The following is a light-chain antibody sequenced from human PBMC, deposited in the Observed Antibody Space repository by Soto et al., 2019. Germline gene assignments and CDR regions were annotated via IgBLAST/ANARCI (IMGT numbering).Light chain of an antibody. V-gene: IGLV2-14*01. CDR1: SSDVGGYNY. CDR3: SSYTSSSTRV. J-gene: IGLJ3*02. CDR2: EVS. Sequence: QSALTQPASVSGSPGQSITISCTGTSSDVGGYNYVSWYQQHPGKAPKLMIYEVSNRPSGVSNRFSGSKSGNTASLTISWLQAEDEADYYCSSYTSSSTRVFGGGTTLTVL.